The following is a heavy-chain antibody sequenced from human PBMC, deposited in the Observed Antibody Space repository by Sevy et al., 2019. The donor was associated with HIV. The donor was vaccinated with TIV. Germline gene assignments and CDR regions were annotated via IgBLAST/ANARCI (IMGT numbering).Heavy chain of an antibody. D-gene: IGHD2-2*01. CDR1: GFTFNNYA. Sequence: GGSLRLSCAASGFTFNNYAMSWVRQAPGKGLKWVSAISSSGGSTYYADSVKGRFTISRDNSKNTLYLQMNSLRAEDTAIYYCAKDEKYQLPRGTFDYWGQGTLVTVSS. J-gene: IGHJ4*02. CDR2: ISSSGGST. CDR3: AKDEKYQLPRGTFDY. V-gene: IGHV3-23*01.